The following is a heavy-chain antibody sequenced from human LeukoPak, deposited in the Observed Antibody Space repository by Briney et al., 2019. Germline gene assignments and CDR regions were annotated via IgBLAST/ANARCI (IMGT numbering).Heavy chain of an antibody. CDR1: GFIFSHYV. J-gene: IGHJ4*02. V-gene: IGHV3-7*01. D-gene: IGHD7-27*01. CDR3: VRESFSRGDFN. CDR2: IKYDGDEK. Sequence: GGSLRLSCSASGFIFSHYVMHWVRQAPGKGLEWVATIKYDGDEKFYVDSVTGRFTISRDNAKNSLYLQMNSLTAEDTAVYYCVRESFSRGDFNWGQGTLVSVSS.